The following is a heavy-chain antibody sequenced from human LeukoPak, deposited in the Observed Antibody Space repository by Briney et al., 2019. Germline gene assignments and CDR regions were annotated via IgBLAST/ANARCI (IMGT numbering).Heavy chain of an antibody. V-gene: IGHV4-59*08. CDR3: ARHWDYGDYVVRDDAFDI. Sequence: KASETLSLTCTVSNGSMKSYYWSWIRQPPGKGLEWIGYIYYSGSTNYNPSLKSRVTISVDTSKNQFSLKLSSVTAADTAVYYCARHWDYGDYVVRDDAFDIWGQGTMVTVSS. CDR1: NGSMKSYY. J-gene: IGHJ3*02. CDR2: IYYSGST. D-gene: IGHD4-17*01.